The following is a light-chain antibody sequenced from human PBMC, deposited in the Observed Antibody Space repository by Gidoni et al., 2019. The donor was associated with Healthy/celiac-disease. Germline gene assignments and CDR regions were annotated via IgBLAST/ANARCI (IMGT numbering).Light chain of an antibody. CDR1: QSVSSSY. CDR3: KQYGSSPIT. V-gene: IGKV3-20*01. Sequence: IVLPQSPGTLSLSTGERATLSCRASQSVSSSYLAGYQQKPGKAPRLLIYGASSRATGIPDRFSGSGSGKDFTLTISRLEPEDFAVYYCKQYGSSPITFGQGTRLEIK. CDR2: GAS. J-gene: IGKJ5*01.